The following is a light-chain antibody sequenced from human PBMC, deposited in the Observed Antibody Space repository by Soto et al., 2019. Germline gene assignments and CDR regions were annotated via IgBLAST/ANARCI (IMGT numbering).Light chain of an antibody. V-gene: IGLV1-47*01. J-gene: IGLJ3*02. Sequence: QSALTQPPSASGTPGQRVTISCSGSRSNIGSNHVSWYQQLPPAAPKVLIYKTNQRPSGVPDRFSASRSGTSASLAISGLRSEDEADYYCATWDDSLNTWVFGGGTKLTVL. CDR1: RSNIGSNH. CDR3: ATWDDSLNTWV. CDR2: KTN.